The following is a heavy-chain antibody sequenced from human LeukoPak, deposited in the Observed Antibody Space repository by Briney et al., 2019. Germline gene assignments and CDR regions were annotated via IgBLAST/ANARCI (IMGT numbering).Heavy chain of an antibody. CDR2: IIPMFRTA. D-gene: IGHD3-10*01. V-gene: IGHV1-69*13. CDR3: ARDSRDYYGPNYYYMDV. CDR1: GGTFSRSA. J-gene: IGHJ6*03. Sequence: SVKVSCKASGGTFSRSAVNWVRQAPGQGLEWMGGIIPMFRTANYAQKFRGRVTITADESTSTAYMELNSLRSEDTAVYYCARDSRDYYGPNYYYMDVWGRGTTVTVSS.